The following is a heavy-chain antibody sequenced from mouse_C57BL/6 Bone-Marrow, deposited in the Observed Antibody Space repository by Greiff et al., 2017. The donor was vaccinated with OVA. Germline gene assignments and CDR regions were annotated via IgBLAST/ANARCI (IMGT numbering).Heavy chain of an antibody. Sequence: QVQLQQPGAELVKPGASVKMSCKASGYTFTSYWITWVKQRPGQGLEWIGDIYPGSGGTNYNEKFKSKATLTVDTSSSTAYMQLSSLSSEDSAVXYCAREWITTVVRCAYWGQGTLVTVSA. CDR1: GYTFTSYW. V-gene: IGHV1-55*01. CDR2: IYPGSGGT. CDR3: AREWITTVVRCAY. D-gene: IGHD1-1*01. J-gene: IGHJ3*01.